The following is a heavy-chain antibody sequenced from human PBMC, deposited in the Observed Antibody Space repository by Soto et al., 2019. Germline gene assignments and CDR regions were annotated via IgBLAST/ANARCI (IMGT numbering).Heavy chain of an antibody. V-gene: IGHV4-59*01. Sequence: SETLSLTCTGSVASITGYYWSWIRQSPGKGLEWIGCSYFTGATNYNPSLKSRVTISVDTSRNQFSLTLTSATAADTAVYYCARERTPRTGFDYWGQGTLVTVSS. CDR3: ARERTPRTGFDY. J-gene: IGHJ4*02. CDR1: VASITGYY. CDR2: SYFTGAT. D-gene: IGHD7-27*01.